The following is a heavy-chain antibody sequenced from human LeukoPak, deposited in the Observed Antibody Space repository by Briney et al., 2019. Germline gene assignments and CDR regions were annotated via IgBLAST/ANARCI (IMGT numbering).Heavy chain of an antibody. D-gene: IGHD3-10*01. CDR3: ARGNLLRVCDS. V-gene: IGHV3-30-3*01. Sequence: GGSLRHSCAASGFTFIKSAMHWVRQAPGKGLEWVAVISYDGINKYYADSVKGRFTISRDNSKNTYLQLNSLRAEDTAVYYCARGNLLRVCDSWGPGTLVTVSS. CDR1: GFTFIKSA. J-gene: IGHJ4*02. CDR2: ISYDGINK.